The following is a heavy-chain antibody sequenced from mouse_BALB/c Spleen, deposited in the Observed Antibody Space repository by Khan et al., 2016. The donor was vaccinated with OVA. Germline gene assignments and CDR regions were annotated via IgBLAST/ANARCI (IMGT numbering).Heavy chain of an antibody. CDR3: ARDSNFDY. J-gene: IGHJ2*01. CDR1: GFTFSRFG. CDR2: ISSGSSTI. V-gene: IGHV5-17*02. Sequence: EVELVESGGGLVQPGGSRKLSCAASGFTFSRFGMHWVRQAPEKGLEWVAYISSGSSTIYYADTVKGRFTISRDNPKTTLFLQMTSLRSEDTAMYYCARDSNFDYWGKGTTLTVSS.